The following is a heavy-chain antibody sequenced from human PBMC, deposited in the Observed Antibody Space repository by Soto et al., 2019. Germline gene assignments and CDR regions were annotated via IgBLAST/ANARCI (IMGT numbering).Heavy chain of an antibody. CDR3: ARVVPGRHPIDY. CDR1: GGTFSSYA. D-gene: IGHD2-2*01. CDR2: IIPIFGTA. Sequence: SVKVSCKASGGTFSSYAIIWVRQAPGQGLEWMGGIIPIFGTANYAQKFQGRVTITRDTSASTAYMELSSLRSEDTAVYYCARVVPGRHPIDYWGQGTLVTVSS. J-gene: IGHJ4*02. V-gene: IGHV1-69*05.